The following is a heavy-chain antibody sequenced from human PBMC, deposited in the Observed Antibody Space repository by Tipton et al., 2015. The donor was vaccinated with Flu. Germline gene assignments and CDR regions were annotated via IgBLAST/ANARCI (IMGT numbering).Heavy chain of an antibody. CDR2: IYTSGST. CDR1: GGSMGSSSYY. CDR3: ARGPCSGGNCYVKGAFDI. Sequence: TLSLTCSVSGGSMGSSSYYWGWIRQPPGKGLEWIGRIYTSGSTNYNPSLKSRVTMSGDTSKNQFSLKLSSVTAADTAVYYCARGPCSGGNCYVKGAFDIWGQGTMVTVSS. V-gene: IGHV4-61*02. J-gene: IGHJ3*02. D-gene: IGHD2-15*01.